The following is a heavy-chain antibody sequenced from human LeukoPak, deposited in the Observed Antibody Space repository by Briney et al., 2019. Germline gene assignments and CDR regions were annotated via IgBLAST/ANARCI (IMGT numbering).Heavy chain of an antibody. Sequence: GGSLRLSCAASGFTFRTSGMHWVRQAPGKGLEWVTFIRYDGSDKYYGDSVKGRFTISRDNSKNTVSLQMNSLRAGDTAVYYCAKDYNDGFDIWGQGTMVTVSS. CDR2: IRYDGSDK. D-gene: IGHD1-1*01. V-gene: IGHV3-30*02. CDR1: GFTFRTSG. CDR3: AKDYNDGFDI. J-gene: IGHJ3*02.